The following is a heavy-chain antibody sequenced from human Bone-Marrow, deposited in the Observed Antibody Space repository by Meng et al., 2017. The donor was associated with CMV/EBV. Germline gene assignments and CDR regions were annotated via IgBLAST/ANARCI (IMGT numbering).Heavy chain of an antibody. J-gene: IGHJ4*02. CDR1: GFTFTKYA. Sequence: GGSLRLSCAASGFTFTKYAMTWVRQAPGKGLEWVSSISGSGRSTYYADSVKGRFTISRDNSNNMLYVQMSSLRAEDTAIYYCATWAGETTYNAYWGQGTLVTGSS. D-gene: IGHD3-10*01. CDR3: ATWAGETTYNAY. CDR2: ISGSGRST. V-gene: IGHV3-23*01.